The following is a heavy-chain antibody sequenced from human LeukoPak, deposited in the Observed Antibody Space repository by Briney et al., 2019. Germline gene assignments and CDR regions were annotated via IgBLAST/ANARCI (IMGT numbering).Heavy chain of an antibody. CDR2: VSYSGST. CDR3: ARREDFWSGYYRLGAFDI. J-gene: IGHJ3*02. CDR1: GGTVSSGGYY. D-gene: IGHD3-3*01. V-gene: IGHV4-61*08. Sequence: PSETLSLTCNVSGGTVSSGGYYWNWIRQPPGKGLEWIGHVSYSGSTNYNPSLKSRVTISVDTSKNQFSLKLSSVTAADTAVYYCARREDFWSGYYRLGAFDIWGQGTMVTVSS.